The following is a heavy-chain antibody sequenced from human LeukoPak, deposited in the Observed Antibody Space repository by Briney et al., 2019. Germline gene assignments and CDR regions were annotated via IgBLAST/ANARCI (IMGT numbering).Heavy chain of an antibody. CDR1: GFTFSSSG. CDR3: AKRGSSGWYVPAGIDY. V-gene: IGHV3-30*18. J-gene: IGHJ4*02. D-gene: IGHD6-19*01. Sequence: GGSLRLSCAASGFTFSSSGMHWVRQAPGRGLEWVALISYEGTNEYYADSVRGRFTISRDNSKNTVYLQMNSLRAEDTAVYYCAKRGSSGWYVPAGIDYWGQGTLVTVSS. CDR2: ISYEGTNE.